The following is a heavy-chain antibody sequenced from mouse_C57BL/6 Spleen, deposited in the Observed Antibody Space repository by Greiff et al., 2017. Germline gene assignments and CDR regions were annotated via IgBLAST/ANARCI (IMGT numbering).Heavy chain of an antibody. Sequence: EVQRVESGGGLVKPGGSLKLSCAASGFTFSSYAMSWVRQTPEKRLEWVATISDGGSYTYYPDNVKGRFTISRDNAKNNLYLQMSHLKSEDTAMYYCARDGDYGSSLYYFDYWGQGTTLTVSS. D-gene: IGHD1-1*01. CDR1: GFTFSSYA. CDR3: ARDGDYGSSLYYFDY. V-gene: IGHV5-4*01. CDR2: ISDGGSYT. J-gene: IGHJ2*01.